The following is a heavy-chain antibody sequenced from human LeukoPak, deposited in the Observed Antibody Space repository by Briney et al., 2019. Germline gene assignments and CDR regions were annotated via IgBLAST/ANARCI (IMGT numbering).Heavy chain of an antibody. Sequence: ASVKVSCKASGYTFTGYYMHWVRQAPGQGLEWMGRINPNSGGTNYAQKFQGRVTMTRDTSISTAYMELSRLRSDDTAVYYCARGQYDYVWGDYYYYYMDVWGKGTTVTVSS. CDR3: ARGQYDYVWGDYYYYYMDV. CDR1: GYTFTGYY. CDR2: INPNSGGT. V-gene: IGHV1-2*06. J-gene: IGHJ6*03. D-gene: IGHD3-16*01.